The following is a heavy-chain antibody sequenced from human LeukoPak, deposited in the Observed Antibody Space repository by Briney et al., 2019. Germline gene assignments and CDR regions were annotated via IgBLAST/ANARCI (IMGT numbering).Heavy chain of an antibody. J-gene: IGHJ6*03. CDR3: ARAHTSGGYYYYMDV. D-gene: IGHD3-10*01. V-gene: IGHV5-51*01. CDR1: GYSFTSYW. CDR2: IYPGDSDT. Sequence: GESLKISCKGSGYSFTSYWIGWVRQMPGKGLEWMGIIYPGDSDTRYSPSFQGQVTISADKFISTAYLQWSSLKASDTAIYYCARAHTSGGYYYYMDVWGKGTTVTVSS.